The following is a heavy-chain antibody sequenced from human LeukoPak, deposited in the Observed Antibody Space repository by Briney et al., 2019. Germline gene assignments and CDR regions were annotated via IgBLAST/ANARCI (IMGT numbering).Heavy chain of an antibody. V-gene: IGHV4-59*01. CDR2: IYYSGST. D-gene: IGHD6-13*01. CDR3: ARVEPQLGAFDI. J-gene: IGHJ3*02. Sequence: SETLYLTLTIPGSSISSYYWSLIRPPPGEGLEWIGYIYYSGSTNYIPSLKSRVTISVDTSKNQFSLKLSSVTAADTAVYYCARVEPQLGAFDIWGQGTMVTVSS. CDR1: GSSISSYY.